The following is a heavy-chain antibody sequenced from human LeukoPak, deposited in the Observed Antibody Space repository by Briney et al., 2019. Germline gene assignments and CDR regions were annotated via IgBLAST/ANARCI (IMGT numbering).Heavy chain of an antibody. J-gene: IGHJ4*02. D-gene: IGHD2-21*02. CDR3: ATLRGASTAVFDS. CDR2: IHYSGAT. Sequence: SETLSLTCTVSGGSISSDYWSWIRQSPGKRLECIGYIHYSGATNYSPSLKGRVTISVDTSKNQFSLKLSSVTAADTALYYCATLRGASTAVFDSWGQGTLVTVSS. V-gene: IGHV4-59*08. CDR1: GGSISSDY.